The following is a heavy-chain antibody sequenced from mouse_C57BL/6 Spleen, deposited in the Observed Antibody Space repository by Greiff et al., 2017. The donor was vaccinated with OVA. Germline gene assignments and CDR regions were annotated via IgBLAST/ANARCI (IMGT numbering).Heavy chain of an antibody. CDR2: IDPSDSYT. D-gene: IGHD1-1*01. Sequence: QVQLQQPGAELVMPGASVKLSCKASGYTFTSYWMHWVKQRPGQGLEWIGEIDPSDSYTNYNQKFMGKSTLTVDKSSSTAYMQLSSLTSEDTAVYYCARYSFYYYGSSYGWFAYWGQGTLVTVSA. J-gene: IGHJ3*01. CDR1: GYTFTSYW. CDR3: ARYSFYYYGSSYGWFAY. V-gene: IGHV1-69*01.